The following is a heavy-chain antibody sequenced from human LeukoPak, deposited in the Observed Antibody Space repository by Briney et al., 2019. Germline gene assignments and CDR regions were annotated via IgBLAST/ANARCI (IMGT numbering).Heavy chain of an antibody. CDR3: ARGLRGSSWYPGWFDP. CDR1: GYTFTSYG. Sequence: GASVKVSCKASGYTFTSYGISWVRQATGQGLEWMGWMNPNSGNTGYAQKFQGRVTMTRNTSISTAYMELSSLRSEDTAVYYCARGLRGSSWYPGWFDPWGQGTLVTVSS. CDR2: MNPNSGNT. V-gene: IGHV1-8*02. D-gene: IGHD6-13*01. J-gene: IGHJ5*02.